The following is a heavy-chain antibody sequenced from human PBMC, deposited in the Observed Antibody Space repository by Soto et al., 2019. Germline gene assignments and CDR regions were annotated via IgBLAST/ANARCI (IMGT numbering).Heavy chain of an antibody. J-gene: IGHJ5*02. CDR1: GYTFTGYY. D-gene: IGHD2-2*01. CDR2: INPNSGGT. CDR3: ARESWDIVVVPAAGGWFDP. V-gene: IGHV1-2*02. Sequence: ASVKVSCKASGYTFTGYYMHWVRQAPGQGLEWMGWINPNSGGTNYAQKFQGRVTMTRDTSISTAYMELSRLRSDDTAVYYCARESWDIVVVPAAGGWFDPWGQGTLVTVSS.